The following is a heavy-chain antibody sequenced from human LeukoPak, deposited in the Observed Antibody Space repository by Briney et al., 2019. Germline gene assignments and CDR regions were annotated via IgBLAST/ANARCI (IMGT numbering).Heavy chain of an antibody. Sequence: PSETLSLTCAVSGYSISSGYYWSWIRQPAGKGLEWIGRIYTSGSTNYNPSLKSRVTMSVDTSKNQFSLKLSSVTAADTAVYYCARSGKLSIAAHMDVWGKGTTVTVSS. CDR2: IYTSGST. CDR1: GYSISSGYY. V-gene: IGHV4-4*07. D-gene: IGHD6-6*01. CDR3: ARSGKLSIAAHMDV. J-gene: IGHJ6*03.